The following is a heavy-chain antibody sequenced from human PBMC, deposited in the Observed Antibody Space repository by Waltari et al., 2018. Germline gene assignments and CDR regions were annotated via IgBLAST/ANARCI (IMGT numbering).Heavy chain of an antibody. V-gene: IGHV4-34*01. Sequence: QVQLQQWGAGLLKPSETLSLTCTVTGGSFTAFYWSWVRQPPGKGLEWIADSNQGETTQYNPSLRGRVSISVDKSRNQCSLTLTSVTAADTAVYYCARGQGEGADVWAQGTAVTVSS. J-gene: IGHJ6*02. CDR3: ARGQGEGADV. D-gene: IGHD3-16*01. CDR1: GGSFTAFY. CDR2: SNQGETT.